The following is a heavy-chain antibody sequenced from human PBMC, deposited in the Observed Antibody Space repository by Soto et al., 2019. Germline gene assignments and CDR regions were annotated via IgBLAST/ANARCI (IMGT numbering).Heavy chain of an antibody. V-gene: IGHV3-74*01. D-gene: IGHD6-19*01. CDR2: INSDGSST. Sequence: PGGSLRLSCAASGFTFSSYWMHWVRQAPGKGLVWVSRINSDGSSTSYADSVKGRFTISRDNSKNTLYLQMNSLRAEDTAVYYCARDRIAVAGNPEYFQHWGQGTLVTVSS. CDR3: ARDRIAVAGNPEYFQH. J-gene: IGHJ1*01. CDR1: GFTFSSYW.